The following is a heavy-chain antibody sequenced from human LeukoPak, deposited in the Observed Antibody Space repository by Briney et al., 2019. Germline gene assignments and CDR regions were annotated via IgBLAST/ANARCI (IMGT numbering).Heavy chain of an antibody. CDR3: TSWGDTTAEYFQR. V-gene: IGHV3-7*01. Sequence: PGGSLRLSCVVSGFSFIGVWLTWFGRAQGRGWEWLAHINPDGRDTYYVDSVKGRFTISRDNAQNSMYLQMNSLRVEDTAVYYCTSWGDTTAEYFQRWGQGTLVTVSS. CDR2: INPDGRDT. D-gene: IGHD2-21*02. CDR1: GFSFIGVW. J-gene: IGHJ1*01.